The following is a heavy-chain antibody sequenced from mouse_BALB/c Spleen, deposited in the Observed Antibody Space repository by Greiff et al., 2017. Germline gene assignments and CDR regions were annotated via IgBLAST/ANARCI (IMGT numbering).Heavy chain of an antibody. D-gene: IGHD2-4*01. CDR1: GYSFTGYY. V-gene: IGHV1-26*01. CDR2: VNPNNGGT. J-gene: IGHJ3*01. CDR3: AGDYDYDGRLAY. Sequence: VQLKQSGPDRVKPGASVKISCKASGYSFTGYYMHWGKQSHGKSLEWIGRVNPNNGGTSYNQKFKGKAILTVDKSSSTAYMELRSLTSEDSAVYYCAGDYDYDGRLAYWGQGTLVTVSA.